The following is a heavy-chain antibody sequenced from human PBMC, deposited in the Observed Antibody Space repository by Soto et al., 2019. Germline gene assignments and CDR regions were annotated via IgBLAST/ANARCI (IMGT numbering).Heavy chain of an antibody. J-gene: IGHJ4*02. CDR1: GFGFSNYE. Sequence: GGSLRLSCAASGFGFSNYEMNWVRQAPGKGLEWVSYITSSGGATMYADSVKGRFTISRDNAKDSLYLQMNSLRVEDTAVYYRARGDRKTSCYIGFWGQGAPVTLSS. CDR2: ITSSGGAT. CDR3: ARGDRKTSCYIGF. V-gene: IGHV3-48*03. D-gene: IGHD2-2*02.